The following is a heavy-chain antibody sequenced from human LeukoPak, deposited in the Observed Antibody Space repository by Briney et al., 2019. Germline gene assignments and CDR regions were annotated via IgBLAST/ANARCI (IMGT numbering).Heavy chain of an antibody. V-gene: IGHV4-59*12. D-gene: IGHD3-10*01. J-gene: IGHJ4*02. Sequence: PSETLSLTCTVSGGSISSYYWSWIRQPPGKGLEWIGYIYYSGSTNYNPSLKSRVTMSVDTSKNQFSLKLSSVTAADTAVYYCARESSEVRGVIIRWGQGTLVTVSS. CDR3: ARESSEVRGVIIR. CDR1: GGSISSYY. CDR2: IYYSGST.